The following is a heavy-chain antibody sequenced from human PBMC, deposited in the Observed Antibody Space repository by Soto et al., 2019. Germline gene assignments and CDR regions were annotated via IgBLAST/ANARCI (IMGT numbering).Heavy chain of an antibody. Sequence: QVQLVQSGAEVKKPGASVKVSCKASGYTFTGYYMHWVRQAPGQGLEWMGWINPNSGGTNYAQKLQGWVTMNRDTSISTAYMELSRLRSDDTAVYYCARGEGGPRWGSIDYWGQGTLVTVSS. CDR1: GYTFTGYY. V-gene: IGHV1-2*04. CDR2: INPNSGGT. CDR3: ARGEGGPRWGSIDY. J-gene: IGHJ4*02. D-gene: IGHD2-21*01.